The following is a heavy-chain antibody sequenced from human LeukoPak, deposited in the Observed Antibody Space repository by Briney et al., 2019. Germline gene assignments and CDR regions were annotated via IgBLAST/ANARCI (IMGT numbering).Heavy chain of an antibody. V-gene: IGHV1-69*01. J-gene: IGHJ6*03. CDR2: IIPIFGTA. Sequence: SVKVSCKASGGTFSSYAISWVRQAPGQGLEWMGGIIPIFGTANYAQKFQGRVTIAADESTSTAYMELSSLRSEDTAVYYCARPSRAYYYYYYMDVWGKGTTVTVSS. CDR3: ARPSRAYYYYYYMDV. CDR1: GGTFSSYA.